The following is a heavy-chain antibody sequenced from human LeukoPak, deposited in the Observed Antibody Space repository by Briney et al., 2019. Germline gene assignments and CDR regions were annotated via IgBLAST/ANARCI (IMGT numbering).Heavy chain of an antibody. CDR3: ARVATRYSSGWFRDY. D-gene: IGHD6-19*01. V-gene: IGHV1-18*01. J-gene: IGHJ4*02. Sequence: GASVKVSCTASGYTVTSYGISWVRQAPGQGLEWMGWISAYNGNTNYAQKLQGRVTMTRNTSISTAYMELSSLRSEDTAVYYCARVATRYSSGWFRDYWGQGTLVTVSS. CDR1: GYTVTSYG. CDR2: ISAYNGNT.